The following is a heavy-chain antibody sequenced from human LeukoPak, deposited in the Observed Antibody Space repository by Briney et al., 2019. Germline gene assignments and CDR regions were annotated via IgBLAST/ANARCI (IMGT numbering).Heavy chain of an antibody. CDR2: INHTGST. CDR1: GGSFGGYY. CDR3: ARDFGRYSIGRFDP. J-gene: IGHJ5*02. D-gene: IGHD3-9*01. V-gene: IGHV4-34*01. Sequence: SETLSLTCAVYGGSFGGYYWSWIRQPPGKGLEWIGEINHTGSTSYNLSLKSRVTISVDTSKNQFSLKLSSVTAADTAVYYCARDFGRYSIGRFDPWGQGTLVTVSS.